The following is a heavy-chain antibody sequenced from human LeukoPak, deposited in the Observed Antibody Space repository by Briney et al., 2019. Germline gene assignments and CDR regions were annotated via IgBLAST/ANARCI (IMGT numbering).Heavy chain of an antibody. D-gene: IGHD6-13*01. Sequence: ASETLSLTCTVSGGSISSYYWSWIRQPAGKGLEWIGRIYTSGSTYYNPSLKSRVTISVDTSKNQFSLKLSSVTAADTAVYYCARVKQLVLDLDYWGQGTLVTVSS. V-gene: IGHV4-4*07. CDR1: GGSISSYY. CDR3: ARVKQLVLDLDY. CDR2: IYTSGST. J-gene: IGHJ4*02.